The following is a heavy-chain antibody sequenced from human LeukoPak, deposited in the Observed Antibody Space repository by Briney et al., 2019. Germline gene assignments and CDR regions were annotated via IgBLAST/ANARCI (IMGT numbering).Heavy chain of an antibody. D-gene: IGHD2-21*02. V-gene: IGHV5-51*01. CDR1: GYSFTTYW. J-gene: IGHJ5*01. CDR2: IYPGDSDT. CDR3: ARGDVVRGVSWFDS. Sequence: GESLKISCKGSGYSFTTYWIAWVRQMPVKGLEWMGSIYPGDSDTKYSPSFQGQVTISVDKSTNTAYLQWKSLKASDTAMYYCARGDVVRGVSWFDSWGQGALVTVSS.